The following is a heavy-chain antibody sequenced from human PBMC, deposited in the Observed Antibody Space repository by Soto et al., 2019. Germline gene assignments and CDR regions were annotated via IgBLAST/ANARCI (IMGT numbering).Heavy chain of an antibody. V-gene: IGHV3-15*01. CDR1: GFSFRNAW. CDR3: ASLGAHIY. D-gene: IGHD3-16*01. J-gene: IGHJ4*02. CDR2: IKSKTDRGTK. Sequence: GGSLRLSCEASGFSFRNAWMNWVRQAPGKGLEWVGRIKSKTDRGTKDYAAPVEGRFTISRDDSKNMLYLQMSSLRAEDTAVYYCASLGAHIYWGQGTPVTVSS.